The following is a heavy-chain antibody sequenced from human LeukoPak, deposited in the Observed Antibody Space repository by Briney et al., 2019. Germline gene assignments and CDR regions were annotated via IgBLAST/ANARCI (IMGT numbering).Heavy chain of an antibody. V-gene: IGHV1-24*01. Sequence: ASVKVSCKVSGYTLTELSMHWVRQAPGKGLEWMGGFDPEDGETIYAQKFQGRVTMTEDTSTDTAYMELSSLRSEDTAVYYCARDQSSGSYFDYWGQGTLVTVSS. CDR1: GYTLTELS. CDR2: FDPEDGET. CDR3: ARDQSSGSYFDY. J-gene: IGHJ4*02. D-gene: IGHD6-19*01.